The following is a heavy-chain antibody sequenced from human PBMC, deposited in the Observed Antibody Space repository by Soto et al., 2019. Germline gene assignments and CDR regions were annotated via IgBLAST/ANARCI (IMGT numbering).Heavy chain of an antibody. J-gene: IGHJ4*02. Sequence: EVQLLQSGGTLVQPGGSLRLSCAASGSTFTTYAMSWVRQAPGKGLEWVSGITGSGGATYAESVKGRFTVSRDNSKNTLYLQMNSLRAEDTAVYYCAKSRNPGYYDRGGYYVLVLDQWGQGTLVTVSS. V-gene: IGHV3-23*01. CDR2: ITGSGGAT. CDR1: GSTFTTYA. D-gene: IGHD3-22*01. CDR3: AKSRNPGYYDRGGYYVLVLDQ.